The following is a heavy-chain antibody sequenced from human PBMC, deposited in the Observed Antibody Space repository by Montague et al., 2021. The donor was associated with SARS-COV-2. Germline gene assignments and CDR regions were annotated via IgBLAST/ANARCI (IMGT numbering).Heavy chain of an antibody. CDR1: GGSISSFY. Sequence: SETLSLTCTVSGGSISSFYWSWFRQPPGKGLEWIGYIYDSGNTNYNPSLTSRVTMSVDTSKNQFSLKVSSVTAADTAVYYCARHYSATLPAVSWGQGTLVTVSS. CDR2: IYDSGNT. D-gene: IGHD2-15*01. CDR3: ARHYSATLPAVS. J-gene: IGHJ5*02. V-gene: IGHV4-59*08.